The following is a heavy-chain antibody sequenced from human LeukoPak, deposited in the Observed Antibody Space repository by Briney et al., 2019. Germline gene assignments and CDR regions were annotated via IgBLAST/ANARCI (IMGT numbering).Heavy chain of an antibody. D-gene: IGHD1-26*01. CDR1: DLTFGDYY. CDR2: ISGSGDTT. V-gene: IGHV3-23*01. CDR3: AKLVGGLPFDL. J-gene: IGHJ3*01. Sequence: GGSLRLSCAASDLTFGDYYMSWIRQAPGKGLEWVSTISGSGDTTYYADSVKGRFTISRDNSKNSLYLQMNSLRVEDTALYYCAKLVGGLPFDLWGQGTVVTVSS.